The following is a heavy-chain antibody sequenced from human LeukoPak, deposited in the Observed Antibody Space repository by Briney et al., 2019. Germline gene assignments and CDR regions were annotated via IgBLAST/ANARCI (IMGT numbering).Heavy chain of an antibody. V-gene: IGHV4-61*08. Sequence: SETLSLTCTVSGGSISSGGYYWSWIRQPPGKGLEWIGYIYYSGSTNYNPSLKSRVTISVDTSKNQFSLKLSSVTAADTAVYYCARGGSYRYYFDYWGQGTLVTVSS. J-gene: IGHJ4*02. D-gene: IGHD1-26*01. CDR2: IYYSGST. CDR3: ARGGSYRYYFDY. CDR1: GGSISSGGYY.